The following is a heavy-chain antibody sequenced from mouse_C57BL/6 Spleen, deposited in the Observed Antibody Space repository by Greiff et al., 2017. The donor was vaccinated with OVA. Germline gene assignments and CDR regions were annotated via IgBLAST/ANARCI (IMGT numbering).Heavy chain of an antibody. CDR1: GFSITSYG. CDR2: IWSGGST. Sequence: VMLVESGPGLVQPSQRLSITCTVSGFSITSYGVHWVRQSPGKGLEWLGVIWSGGSTDYNAAFISRLSISKDNSKSQVFFKMNSLQADDTAIYYCARSDGYYGMFAYWGQGTLVTVSA. V-gene: IGHV2-2*01. J-gene: IGHJ3*01. D-gene: IGHD2-3*01. CDR3: ARSDGYYGMFAY.